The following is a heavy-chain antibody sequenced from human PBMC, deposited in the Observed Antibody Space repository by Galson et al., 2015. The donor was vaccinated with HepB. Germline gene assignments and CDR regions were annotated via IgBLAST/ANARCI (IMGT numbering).Heavy chain of an antibody. V-gene: IGHV3-64D*06. Sequence: SLRLSCAASGFTFSSYAMHWVRQAPGKGLEYVSAISSNGGSTYYADSVKGRFTISRDNSKNTLYLQMSSLRAEDTAVYYCVKDASSSGYYYVLDYWGQGTLVTVSS. J-gene: IGHJ4*02. D-gene: IGHD3-22*01. CDR3: VKDASSSGYYYVLDY. CDR1: GFTFSSYA. CDR2: ISSNGGST.